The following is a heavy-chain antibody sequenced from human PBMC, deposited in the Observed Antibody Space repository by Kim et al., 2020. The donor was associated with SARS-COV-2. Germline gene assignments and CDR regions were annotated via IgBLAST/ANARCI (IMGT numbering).Heavy chain of an antibody. Sequence: SVKVSCKASGGTFSSYAISWVRQAPGQGLEWMGGIIPIFGTANYAQKFQGRVTITADESTSTAYMELSSLRSEDTAVYYCARIGGSAVTTSYYFDYWGQGTLVTVSS. CDR3: ARIGGSAVTTSYYFDY. CDR2: IIPIFGTA. V-gene: IGHV1-69*13. J-gene: IGHJ4*02. CDR1: GGTFSSYA. D-gene: IGHD4-4*01.